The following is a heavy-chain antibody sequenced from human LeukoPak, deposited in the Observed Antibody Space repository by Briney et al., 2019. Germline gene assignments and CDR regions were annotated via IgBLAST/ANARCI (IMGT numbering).Heavy chain of an antibody. Sequence: GGSLRLSCAASGFAFSTYWMNWVRQAPGKGLEWVTNIKPDGREKYYVDSVKGRFTISRDNAKNSLCLQMNSLGAEDTAVYYCARGPGYWGQGTMVTVSS. V-gene: IGHV3-7*01. J-gene: IGHJ3*01. CDR1: GFAFSTYW. CDR2: IKPDGREK. CDR3: ARGPGY. D-gene: IGHD6-13*01.